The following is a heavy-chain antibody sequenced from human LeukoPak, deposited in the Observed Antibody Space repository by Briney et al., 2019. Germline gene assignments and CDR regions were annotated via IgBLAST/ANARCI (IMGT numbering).Heavy chain of an antibody. V-gene: IGHV1-18*01. Sequence: ASVKVSCKASGYTFTSYGISWVRQAPGQGLEWMGWISAYNGNTNYAQKLQGRVTMTTDTSTSTAYMELRSLRSDDTAVYYCARLGTGLSYYYYMDVWGKGTTVTVSS. CDR3: ARLGTGLSYYYYMDV. D-gene: IGHD1-1*01. J-gene: IGHJ6*03. CDR2: ISAYNGNT. CDR1: GYTFTSYG.